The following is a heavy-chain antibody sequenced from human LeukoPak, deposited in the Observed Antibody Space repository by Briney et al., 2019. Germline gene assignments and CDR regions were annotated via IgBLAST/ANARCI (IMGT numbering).Heavy chain of an antibody. D-gene: IGHD2/OR15-2a*01. V-gene: IGHV4-59*08. CDR3: ARRNTADASIDF. Sequence: PSETLSLTCTVSGGSISIYYWSWIRQPPGKGLEWIGYIYDSGSTNYNPSLKSRVAISVDTSKNQFSLKLASVTAADTAMYYCARRNTADASIDFWGQGTLVTASS. CDR1: GGSISIYY. J-gene: IGHJ4*02. CDR2: IYDSGST.